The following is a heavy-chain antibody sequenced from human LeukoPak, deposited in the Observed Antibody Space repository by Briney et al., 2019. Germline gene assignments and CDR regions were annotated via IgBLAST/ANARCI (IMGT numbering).Heavy chain of an antibody. CDR1: GFTFSSYA. D-gene: IGHD6-19*01. V-gene: IGHV3-30-3*01. J-gene: IGHJ4*02. CDR3: ESGGEGGSGGNSFDN. CDR2: ISYDGSNK. Sequence: GRSLRLSCAASGFTFSSYAMHWVRQAPGKGLEWVAVISYDGSNKYYADSVKGRFTISRDNSKNTLYLQMNSLRAEDTAVYYCESGGEGGSGGNSFDNWGQGTLVTVSS.